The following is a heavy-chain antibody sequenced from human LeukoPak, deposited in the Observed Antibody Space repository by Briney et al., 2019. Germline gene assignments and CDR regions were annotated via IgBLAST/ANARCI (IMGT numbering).Heavy chain of an antibody. J-gene: IGHJ4*02. V-gene: IGHV3-66*01. D-gene: IGHD6-13*01. CDR3: ARGSSSTWTYFFDY. Sequence: PGGSLRLSCAASGFTVSSNFMSWVRQAPGKGLEWVSVIFSGGNTYYADSVTDRFIISRDNSKNTLYLQMNSLRAEDTAVYYCARGSSSTWTYFFDYWGQGTLVTVSS. CDR2: IFSGGNT. CDR1: GFTVSSNF.